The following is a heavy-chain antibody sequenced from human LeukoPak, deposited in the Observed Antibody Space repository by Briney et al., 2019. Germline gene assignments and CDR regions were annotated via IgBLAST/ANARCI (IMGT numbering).Heavy chain of an antibody. CDR3: ARGYYYYDSSGYY. Sequence: ASVKVSCKASGYTFTGYYMHWVRQAPGQGLEWMGWINPNSGGTNYAQKFQGRVTMTRDTSISTAYMELRSLRSDDTAVYYCARGYYYYDSSGYYWGQGTLVTVSS. CDR1: GYTFTGYY. D-gene: IGHD3-22*01. V-gene: IGHV1-2*02. J-gene: IGHJ4*02. CDR2: INPNSGGT.